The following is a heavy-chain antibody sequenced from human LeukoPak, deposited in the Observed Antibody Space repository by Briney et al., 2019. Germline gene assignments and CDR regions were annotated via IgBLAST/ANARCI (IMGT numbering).Heavy chain of an antibody. CDR2: IDGSGGTT. J-gene: IGHJ4*02. Sequence: PGGSLRLSCAASGFTFTRNAMAWVRQAPGKGLEWLSAIDGSGGTTFYADSVKGRVTISRVQSTNTVYLQMNSLRADDTAVYYCAKAHCSSTSCSRADNWGQGTLVTVSS. V-gene: IGHV3-23*01. CDR3: AKAHCSSTSCSRADN. D-gene: IGHD2-2*01. CDR1: GFTFTRNA.